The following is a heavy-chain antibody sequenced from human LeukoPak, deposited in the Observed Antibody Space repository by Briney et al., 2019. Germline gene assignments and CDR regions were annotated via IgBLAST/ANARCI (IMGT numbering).Heavy chain of an antibody. D-gene: IGHD3-10*01. CDR1: GGSISSYY. J-gene: IGHJ6*03. Sequence: PSETLSLTCTVSGGSISSYYWSWIPQPPGKGLEWIGYIYYSGSTNYNPSLKSRVTISVDTSKNQFSLKLSSVTAADTAVYYCARDHYYGSGIYYYYMDVWGKGTTVTVSS. CDR2: IYYSGST. V-gene: IGHV4-59*01. CDR3: ARDHYYGSGIYYYYMDV.